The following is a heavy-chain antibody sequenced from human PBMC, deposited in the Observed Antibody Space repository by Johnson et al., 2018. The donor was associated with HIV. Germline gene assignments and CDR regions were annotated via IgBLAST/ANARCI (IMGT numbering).Heavy chain of an antibody. D-gene: IGHD6-13*01. Sequence: VQLLESGGGLEQPGGSLRLSCTASGLTFSNYAMSWVRQAPGKGLEWVSGINWNGGSTGYADSVQGRFTISRDNAKNSLYLQMNSLRAEDTAVYYCARVYLSSNWYSYDAFDIWGQGTMVTVSS. CDR2: INWNGGST. V-gene: IGHV3-20*04. CDR3: ARVYLSSNWYSYDAFDI. J-gene: IGHJ3*02. CDR1: GLTFSNYA.